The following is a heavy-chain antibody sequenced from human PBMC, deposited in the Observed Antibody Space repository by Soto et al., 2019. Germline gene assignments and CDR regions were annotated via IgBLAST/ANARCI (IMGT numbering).Heavy chain of an antibody. V-gene: IGHV3-48*03. CDR3: ARDGVTMVRGVIITPPYYYYGMDV. Sequence: PGGSLRLSCAASGFTFSSYEMNWVRQAPGKGLEWVSYISSSGSTIYYADSVKGRFTISRDNAKNSLYLQMNSLRAEDTAVYYCARDGVTMVRGVIITPPYYYYGMDVWGQGTTVTVS. D-gene: IGHD3-10*01. CDR1: GFTFSSYE. CDR2: ISSSGSTI. J-gene: IGHJ6*02.